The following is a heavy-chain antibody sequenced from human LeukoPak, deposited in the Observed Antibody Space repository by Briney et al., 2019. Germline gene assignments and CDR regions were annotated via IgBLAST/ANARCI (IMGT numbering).Heavy chain of an antibody. V-gene: IGHV4-34*01. CDR1: GGSFGDYH. CDR2: INHSGTT. CDR3: ARRPPNSGSYYGPSGLDY. J-gene: IGHJ4*02. Sequence: NASETLSLTCAVYGGSFGDYHWSWIRQPPGKGLEWIGEINHSGTTKYNPSLKSRVTISVDTSKNQFSLKLGSVTAADTSVYYCARRPPNSGSYYGPSGLDYWGQGTLVTVSS. D-gene: IGHD1-26*01.